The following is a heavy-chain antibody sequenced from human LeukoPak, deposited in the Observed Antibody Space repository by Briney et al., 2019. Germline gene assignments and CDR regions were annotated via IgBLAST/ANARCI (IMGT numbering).Heavy chain of an antibody. J-gene: IGHJ4*02. CDR1: GFTFSNAW. Sequence: GGSLRLSCAASGFTFSNAWMSWVRQAPGKGLEWIGRIKSKTDGGTTDYAAPVKGRFTISRDDSKNTLYLQMNSLKTEDTAVYYCTTDLREYGDYGYWGQGTLVTVSS. CDR2: IKSKTDGGTT. D-gene: IGHD4-17*01. V-gene: IGHV3-15*01. CDR3: TTDLREYGDYGY.